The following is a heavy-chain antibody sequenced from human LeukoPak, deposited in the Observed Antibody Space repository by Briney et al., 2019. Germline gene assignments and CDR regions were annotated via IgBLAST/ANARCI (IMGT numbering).Heavy chain of an antibody. Sequence: PGGSLRLSCSASGFTFGNYAMHWVRQAPGKGLEYVSAIRNNGGSTYYADSVKGRFTISRDNSKNTLYLQMSSLRAEDMAVYYCVKTRYSYTSTLGDYFDYWGQGTLVTVSS. V-gene: IGHV3-64D*06. D-gene: IGHD5-18*01. CDR2: IRNNGGST. CDR3: VKTRYSYTSTLGDYFDY. J-gene: IGHJ4*02. CDR1: GFTFGNYA.